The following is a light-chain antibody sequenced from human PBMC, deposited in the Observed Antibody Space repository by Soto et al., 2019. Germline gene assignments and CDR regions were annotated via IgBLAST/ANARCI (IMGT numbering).Light chain of an antibody. CDR2: EGS. Sequence: QSALTQPASVSGSPGQSITISCTGTSSDVGSYNLVSWYQQHPGKAPKLMIYEGSKRPSGVSNRFSGSKSGNTASLTISGLQAEDEADYYCCSYAGSSPLFGGGTKLTLL. V-gene: IGLV2-23*01. J-gene: IGLJ2*01. CDR1: SSDVGSYNL. CDR3: CSYAGSSPL.